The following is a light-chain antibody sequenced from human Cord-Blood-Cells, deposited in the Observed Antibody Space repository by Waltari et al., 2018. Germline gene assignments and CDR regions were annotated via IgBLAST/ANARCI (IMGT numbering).Light chain of an antibody. V-gene: IGLV3-9*01. Sequence: SYELTQPLSVSVALGQTARITCGGTNIGRKNVHWYQQKPGQAPVLVIYRDSNRPSGIPERFSGSNSGNTATLTISRAQAGDEADYYCQVWDSSNVVFGGGTKLTVL. J-gene: IGLJ2*01. CDR1: NIGRKN. CDR3: QVWDSSNVV. CDR2: RDS.